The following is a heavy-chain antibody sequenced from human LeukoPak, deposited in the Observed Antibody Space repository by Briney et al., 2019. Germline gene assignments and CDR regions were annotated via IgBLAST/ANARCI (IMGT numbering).Heavy chain of an antibody. V-gene: IGHV4-30-2*01. D-gene: IGHD5-24*01. CDR1: AGSISSADYS. CDR2: IYHTGRT. CDR3: ARVIGVRDGYKPYGLYFDY. J-gene: IGHJ4*02. Sequence: SQTLSLTCAVSAGSISSADYSWSWIRQPPGKGLEWIGYIYHTGRTYYNPSLKSRVTISVDRSKNQFSLKLSSVTAADTAVYYCARVIGVRDGYKPYGLYFDYWGQGTLVTVSS.